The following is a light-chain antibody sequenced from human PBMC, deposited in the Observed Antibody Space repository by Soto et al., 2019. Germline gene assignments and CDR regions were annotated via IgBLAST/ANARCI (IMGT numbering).Light chain of an antibody. CDR1: QIVSSR. Sequence: DIHMTPSPSTLSASVGDRVTITCRASQIVSSRLAWYQQKPGKVPKLLIYAASTLQSGVPSRFSGSGSGTDFTLTISSLQPEDVATYYCQKYNSAPQTFGQGTKVDIK. CDR3: QKYNSAPQT. CDR2: AAS. V-gene: IGKV1-27*01. J-gene: IGKJ1*01.